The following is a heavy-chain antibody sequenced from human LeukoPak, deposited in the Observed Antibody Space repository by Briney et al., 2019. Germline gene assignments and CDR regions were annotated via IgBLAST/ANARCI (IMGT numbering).Heavy chain of an antibody. D-gene: IGHD1-26*01. J-gene: IGHJ3*02. Sequence: GGSLRLSCVASGFSISPVRMTWVRQAPGKGLEWVANIRGDGSRLYYVDSVKGRFTISRDNAKNSLYLQMSSLRAEDTAMYYCASPRGSGSYDLLGAFDIWGQGTMVTVSS. CDR3: ASPRGSGSYDLLGAFDI. V-gene: IGHV3-7*01. CDR1: GFSISPVR. CDR2: IRGDGSRL.